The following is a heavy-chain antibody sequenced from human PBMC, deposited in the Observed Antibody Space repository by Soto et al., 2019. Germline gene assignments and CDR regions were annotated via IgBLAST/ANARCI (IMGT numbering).Heavy chain of an antibody. V-gene: IGHV4-34*01. CDR2: INHSGST. J-gene: IGHJ4*02. CDR1: GGSFSGYY. CDR3: ARGRFMRDFWSGYYDYFDY. Sequence: SETLSLTCAVYGGSFSGYYWSWIRQPPGKGLEWIGEINHSGSTNHNPSLKSRVTISVDTSKNQFSLKLSSVTAADTAVYYCARGRFMRDFWSGYYDYFDYWGQGTLVTVSS. D-gene: IGHD3-3*01.